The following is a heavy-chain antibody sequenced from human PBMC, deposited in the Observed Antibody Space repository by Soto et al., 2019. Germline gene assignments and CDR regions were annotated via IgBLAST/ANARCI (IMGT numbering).Heavy chain of an antibody. Sequence: SETLSLTCAVSGGSISSGGYSWSWIRQPPGKGLEWIGYIYHSGSTYYNPSLKSRVTISVDRSKNQFSLKLSSVTAADTAVYYCARGGDILTGYYFDYWGQGTLVTVSS. D-gene: IGHD3-9*01. J-gene: IGHJ4*02. CDR2: IYHSGST. CDR1: GGSISSGGYS. CDR3: ARGGDILTGYYFDY. V-gene: IGHV4-30-2*01.